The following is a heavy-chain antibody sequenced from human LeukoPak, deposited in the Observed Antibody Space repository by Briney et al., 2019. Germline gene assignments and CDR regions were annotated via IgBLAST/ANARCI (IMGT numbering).Heavy chain of an antibody. J-gene: IGHJ4*02. CDR3: ARTVDTAMVWVY. CDR2: IYYSGST. Sequence: SETLSLTCTVSGGSISSSSYYWGWIRQPPGKGLEWIGSIYYSGSTYYNPSLKSRVTISVDTSKNQFSLKLSSVTAADTAVYYCARTVDTAMVWVYWGQGTLVTVSS. CDR1: GGSISSSSYY. D-gene: IGHD5-18*01. V-gene: IGHV4-39*07.